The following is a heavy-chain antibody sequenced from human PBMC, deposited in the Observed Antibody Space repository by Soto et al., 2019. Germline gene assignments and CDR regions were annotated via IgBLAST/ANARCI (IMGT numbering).Heavy chain of an antibody. Sequence: QIQLLQSGAEVKKPGASVKVTCKASGYTFRNFGISWVRQAPGQGLEWMGWISAYTANANYAQKFQGRLTMTADTSTSTAYMELRSLRSDDTAVYYCARANSYFDYWGQGTLVTVSS. V-gene: IGHV1-18*01. J-gene: IGHJ4*02. CDR2: ISAYTANA. CDR1: GYTFRNFG. CDR3: ARANSYFDY.